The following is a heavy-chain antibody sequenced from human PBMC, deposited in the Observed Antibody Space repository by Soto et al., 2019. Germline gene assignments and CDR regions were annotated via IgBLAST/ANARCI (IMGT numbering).Heavy chain of an antibody. J-gene: IGHJ6*02. CDR3: ARDRGDYYYYYGMDV. V-gene: IGHV1-2*04. Sequence: GASVKVSCKSSGYPFTGYYIHWVRQAPGQGLEWMGWINPNSGGTNYAQKFQGWVTMTRDTSISTAYMELSRLRSDDTAVYYCARDRGDYYYYYGMDVWGQGTTVTVSS. CDR2: INPNSGGT. CDR1: GYPFTGYY.